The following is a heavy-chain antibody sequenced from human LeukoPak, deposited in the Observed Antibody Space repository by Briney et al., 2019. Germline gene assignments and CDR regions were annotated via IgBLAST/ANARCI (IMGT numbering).Heavy chain of an antibody. CDR2: LSGTGGST. Sequence: GGSLRLSCAASGFTFSNYAMSWVRQAPGKGLEWVSTLSGTGGSTYYADSVKGRFTISRDNSKNTLYLQVSSLRAEDTAVYYCAKSAQGGPYYYYGMDVWGQGTTVTVSS. CDR1: GFTFSNYA. V-gene: IGHV3-23*01. CDR3: AKSAQGGPYYYYGMDV. J-gene: IGHJ6*02. D-gene: IGHD2-15*01.